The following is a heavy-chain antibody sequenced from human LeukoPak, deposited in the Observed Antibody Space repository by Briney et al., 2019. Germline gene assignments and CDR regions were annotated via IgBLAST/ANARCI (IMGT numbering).Heavy chain of an antibody. J-gene: IGHJ1*01. CDR3: TRGGGILTGYFTD. D-gene: IGHD3-9*01. Sequence: SETLSLTCTVSNGSISSYYWSWVRQPPGKGLEWIGFIHYTESTKYNPSLKGRVTISVDTSKNQFSLKLSSVTTADTAVYYCTRGGGILTGYFTDWGQGALVTVSS. CDR2: IHYTEST. CDR1: NGSISSYY. V-gene: IGHV4-59*01.